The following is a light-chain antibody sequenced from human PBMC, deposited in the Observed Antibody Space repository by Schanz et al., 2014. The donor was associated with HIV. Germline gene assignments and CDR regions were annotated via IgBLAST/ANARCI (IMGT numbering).Light chain of an antibody. CDR2: DVS. J-gene: IGLJ2*01. V-gene: IGLV2-14*03. CDR3: SSYAGSNNVV. CDR1: SSDVGDYNY. Sequence: QSALTQPASVSGSPGQSITISCTGTSSDVGDYNYVSWYQQHPGKAPKLMIYDVSDRPSGVSNRFSGSKSGNTASLTISGLQAEDEADYYCSSYAGSNNVVFGGGTKLTVL.